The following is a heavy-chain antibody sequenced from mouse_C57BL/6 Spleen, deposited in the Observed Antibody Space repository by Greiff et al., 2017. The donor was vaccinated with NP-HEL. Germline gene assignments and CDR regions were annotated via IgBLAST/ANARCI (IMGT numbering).Heavy chain of an antibody. CDR3: ARTGYWYFDV. J-gene: IGHJ1*03. D-gene: IGHD4-1*01. CDR1: GYTFTSYW. V-gene: IGHV1-55*01. CDR2: LYPGSGST. Sequence: QVQLQQPGAELVKPGASVKMSCKASGYTFTSYWITWVKQRPGQGLEWIGDLYPGSGSTNYNEKFKSKATLTVDTSSSTAYMQLSSLTSEDSAVYYCARTGYWYFDVWGTGTTVTVSS.